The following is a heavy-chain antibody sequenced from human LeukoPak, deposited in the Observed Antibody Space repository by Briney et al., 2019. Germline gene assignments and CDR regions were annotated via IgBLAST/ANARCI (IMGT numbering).Heavy chain of an antibody. D-gene: IGHD3-9*01. Sequence: PGGSLRLSCAASGFTFSSYAMSWVRQAPGKGLEWVSAISGSGGSTYYADSVKGRFTISRDNSKNTLYLQMNSLRAEDTAVYYCAKAGSQGDILTSYYLPYHYMDVWGKGTTVTVSS. CDR2: ISGSGGST. J-gene: IGHJ6*03. CDR1: GFTFSSYA. V-gene: IGHV3-23*01. CDR3: AKAGSQGDILTSYYLPYHYMDV.